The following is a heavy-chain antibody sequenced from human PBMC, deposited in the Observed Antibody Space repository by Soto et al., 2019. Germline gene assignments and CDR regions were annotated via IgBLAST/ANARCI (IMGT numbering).Heavy chain of an antibody. CDR1: VLNFSIYT. Sequence: PGGSLLLTCVTSVLNFSIYTMNWVRQAQGKGLEWVSYISSSSSTIYYADSVKGRFTISRDNAKNSLYLQMNSLRDEDTAVYYCERDVGATIWGQGTTVTVSS. CDR2: ISSSSSTI. J-gene: IGHJ6*02. D-gene: IGHD1-26*01. CDR3: ERDVGATI. V-gene: IGHV3-48*02.